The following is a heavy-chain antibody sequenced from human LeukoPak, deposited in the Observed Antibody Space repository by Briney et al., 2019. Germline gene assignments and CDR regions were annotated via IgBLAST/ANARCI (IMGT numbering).Heavy chain of an antibody. V-gene: IGHV1-18*01. D-gene: IGHD3-22*01. Sequence: ASVKVSCKASGYTLNSYGISWVRQAPGQGLEWMGWISAYNGNTNYAQKFQGRVTMTTDTATSTAYMELRNLRSDDTAAYYCARDQTYSYDSSGSRPADYWGQGTLVTVSS. J-gene: IGHJ4*02. CDR2: ISAYNGNT. CDR3: ARDQTYSYDSSGSRPADY. CDR1: GYTLNSYG.